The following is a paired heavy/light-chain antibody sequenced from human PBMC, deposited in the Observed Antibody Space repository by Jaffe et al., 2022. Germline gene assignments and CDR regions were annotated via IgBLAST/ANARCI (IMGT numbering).Heavy chain of an antibody. D-gene: IGHD3-22*01. CDR1: GFTFTSSA. J-gene: IGHJ2*01. V-gene: IGHV1-58*02. CDR2: IVVGSGNT. Sequence: QMQLVQSGPEVKKPGTSVKVSCKASGFTFTSSAMQWVRQARGQRLEWIGWIVVGSGNTNYAQKFQERVTITRDMSTSTAYMELSSLRSEDTAVYYCAAFCYYYDSSGYCQGYFDLWGRGTLVTVSS. CDR3: AAFCYYYDSSGYCQGYFDL.
Light chain of an antibody. Sequence: SYELTQPPSVSVSPGQTARITCSGDALPKKYAYWYQQKSGQAPVLVIYEDSKRPSGIPERFSGSSSGTMATLTISGAQVEDEADYYCYSTDSSGNLWVFGGGTKLTVL. CDR2: EDS. CDR1: ALPKKY. V-gene: IGLV3-10*01. J-gene: IGLJ3*02. CDR3: YSTDSSGNLWV.